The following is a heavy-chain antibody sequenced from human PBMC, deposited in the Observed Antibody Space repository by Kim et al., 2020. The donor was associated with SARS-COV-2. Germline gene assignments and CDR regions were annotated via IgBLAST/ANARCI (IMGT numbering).Heavy chain of an antibody. CDR1: GGSISSYY. V-gene: IGHV4-59*01. D-gene: IGHD3-3*01. CDR2: IYYSGST. J-gene: IGHJ6*02. CDR3: ARDGTMKSSRYYDFWSGYYGDYYYYYGMDV. Sequence: SETLSLTCTVSGGSISSYYWSWIRQPPGKGLEWIGYIYYSGSTNYNPSLKSRVTISVDTSKNQFSLKLSSVTAADTAVYYCARDGTMKSSRYYDFWSGYYGDYYYYYGMDVWGQGTTVTVSS.